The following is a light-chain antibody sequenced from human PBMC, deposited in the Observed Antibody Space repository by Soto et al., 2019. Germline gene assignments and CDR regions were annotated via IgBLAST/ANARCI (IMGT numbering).Light chain of an antibody. V-gene: IGKV3-20*01. Sequence: ETVLTQSPGTLSLAPGERATLSCRASQSVSSSFLAWYRQKPGQAPRLLIYGASSRATGVPDRFSGSGSGTDFTLTINRLEPEDSAVYYCQQYGSSSYTFGQGTKLEIK. CDR2: GAS. CDR3: QQYGSSSYT. CDR1: QSVSSSF. J-gene: IGKJ2*01.